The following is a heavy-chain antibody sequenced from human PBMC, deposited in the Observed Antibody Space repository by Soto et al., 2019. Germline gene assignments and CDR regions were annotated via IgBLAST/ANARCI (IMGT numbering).Heavy chain of an antibody. D-gene: IGHD2-15*01. CDR1: GGTFSSYA. CDR3: ASVVCSGGSCYSGAFDI. CDR2: IIPIFGTA. V-gene: IGHV1-69*12. J-gene: IGHJ3*02. Sequence: QVQLVQSGAEVKKPGSSVKVSCKASGGTFSSYAISWVRQAPGQGLEWMGGIIPIFGTANYAQKFQGRVTITADESTSTAYMELSSLRSEDTAVYYCASVVCSGGSCYSGAFDIWGQGTMVTVSS.